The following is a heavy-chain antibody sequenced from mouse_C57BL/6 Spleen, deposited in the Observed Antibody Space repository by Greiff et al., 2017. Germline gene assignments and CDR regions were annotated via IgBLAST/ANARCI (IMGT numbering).Heavy chain of an antibody. CDR2: INPNNGGT. J-gene: IGHJ1*03. V-gene: IGHV1-26*01. CDR3: ASYGNYDWYFDV. CDR1: GYTFTDYY. Sequence: VQLQQSGPELVKPGASVKISCKASGYTFTDYYMNWVKQSHGKSLEWIGDINPNNGGTSYNQKFKGKATLTVDKSSSTAYMELRSLTSEDSAVEYCASYGNYDWYFDVWGTGTTVTVSS. D-gene: IGHD2-1*01.